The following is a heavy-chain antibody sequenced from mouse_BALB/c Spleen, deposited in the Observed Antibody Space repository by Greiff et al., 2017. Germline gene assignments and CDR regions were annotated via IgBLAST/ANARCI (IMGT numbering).Heavy chain of an antibody. CDR3: ARHPFTYVTFDY. V-gene: IGHV5-12-1*01. Sequence: VQLQESGAGLVKPGGSLKLSCAASGFTFSGYDMPWVRQTPEKRLEWVAYISSDDGNTYYHENVKGQVSITADNAKNTAYLQLSSLTSEDTAMYYCARHPFTYVTFDYWGQGTTVTVSA. J-gene: IGHJ2*01. CDR2: ISSDDGNT. CDR1: GFTFSGYD. D-gene: IGHD1-1*01.